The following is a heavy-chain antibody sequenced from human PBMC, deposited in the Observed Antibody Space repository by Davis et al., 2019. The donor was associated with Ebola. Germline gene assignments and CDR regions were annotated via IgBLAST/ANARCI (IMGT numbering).Heavy chain of an antibody. CDR1: GGSISSYY. Sequence: MPSETLSLTCTVSGGSISSYYWSWIRQPPGKGLEWIGYIYYSGSTNYNPSLKSRVTISVDTSKNQFSLKLSSVTAADTAVYYCARERGRWLQFSWFDPWGQGTLVTVSS. CDR3: ARERGRWLQFSWFDP. CDR2: IYYSGST. V-gene: IGHV4-59*01. D-gene: IGHD5-24*01. J-gene: IGHJ5*02.